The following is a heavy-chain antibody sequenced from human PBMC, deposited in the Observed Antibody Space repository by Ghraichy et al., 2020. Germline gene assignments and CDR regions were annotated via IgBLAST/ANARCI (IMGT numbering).Heavy chain of an antibody. CDR1: GFTFSSYG. Sequence: SCAASGFTFSSYGMHWVRQAPGKGLEWVAVIWYDGSNKYYADSVKGRFTISRDNSKNTLYLQMNSLRAEDTAVYYCARNWGAKGQSVDYWGQGTLVTVSS. CDR3: ARNWGAKGQSVDY. J-gene: IGHJ4*02. CDR2: IWYDGSNK. V-gene: IGHV3-33*01. D-gene: IGHD1-26*01.